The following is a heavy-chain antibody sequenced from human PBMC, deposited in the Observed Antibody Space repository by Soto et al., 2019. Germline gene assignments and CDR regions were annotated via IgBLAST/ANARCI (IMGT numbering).Heavy chain of an antibody. CDR2: INPNSGGT. J-gene: IGHJ4*02. CDR1: GYTFTGYY. CDR3: ARDPGRIVVVPAATAIDY. V-gene: IGHV1-2*02. Sequence: GXSVKVSCEASGYTFTGYYVHWVRQAPVQGLEWMGWINPNSGGTNYAQKFQGRVTMTRDTSISTAYMELSRLRSDDTAVYYCARDPGRIVVVPAATAIDYWGQGTLVTVSS. D-gene: IGHD2-2*01.